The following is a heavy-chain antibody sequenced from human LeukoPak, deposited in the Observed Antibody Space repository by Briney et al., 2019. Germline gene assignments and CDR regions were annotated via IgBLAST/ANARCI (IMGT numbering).Heavy chain of an antibody. D-gene: IGHD2-2*01. J-gene: IGHJ4*02. Sequence: ASVKVSCKASGGTFSSYAISWVRQAPGQGLEWMGWMNPNSGNTGYAQKFQGRVTMTRNTSISTAYMELSSLRSEDTAVYYCARVSSKVVPAAPLGYWGQGTLVTVSS. CDR1: GGTFSSYA. CDR2: MNPNSGNT. CDR3: ARVSSKVVPAAPLGY. V-gene: IGHV1-8*02.